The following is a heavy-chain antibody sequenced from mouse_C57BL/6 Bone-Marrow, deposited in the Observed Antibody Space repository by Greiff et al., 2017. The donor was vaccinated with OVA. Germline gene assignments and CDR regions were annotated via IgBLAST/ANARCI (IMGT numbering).Heavy chain of an antibody. Sequence: QVQLQQSGAELMKPGASVKLSCKATGYTFTGYWIEWVKQRPGHGLEWIGEILPGSGSTNYNEKFKGKATFTADTSSNTAYMHLSSLTTEDSAIYYCAREGDYYGSIHFDYWGQGTTLTVSS. CDR1: GYTFTGYW. D-gene: IGHD1-1*01. CDR2: ILPGSGST. CDR3: AREGDYYGSIHFDY. V-gene: IGHV1-9*01. J-gene: IGHJ2*01.